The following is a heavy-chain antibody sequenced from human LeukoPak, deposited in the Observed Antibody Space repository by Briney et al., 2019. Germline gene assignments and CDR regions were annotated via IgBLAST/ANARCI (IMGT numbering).Heavy chain of an antibody. V-gene: IGHV4-4*02. CDR1: GGSISSSNW. Sequence: SETLSLTCAVSGGSISSSNWWSWVRQPPGKGLEWIGEIYHSGSTNYNPSLKCRVTISVDKSKNQFSLKLSFVTAADTAVYYCARVFYGSGSSSYYFDYWGQGTLVTVSS. D-gene: IGHD3-10*01. J-gene: IGHJ4*02. CDR3: ARVFYGSGSSSYYFDY. CDR2: IYHSGST.